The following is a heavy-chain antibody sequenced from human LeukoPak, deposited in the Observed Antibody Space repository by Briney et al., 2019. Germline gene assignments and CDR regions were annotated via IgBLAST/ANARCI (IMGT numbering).Heavy chain of an antibody. V-gene: IGHV3-23*01. D-gene: IGHD4-17*01. CDR1: GFTFTNYA. Sequence: GGSLRLSCAASGFTFTNYAMSWVRQAPGKGLESVSVISGTGAFTYYADSVKGRFTISRDNSKNTLYPQMNSLRTEDTTVYYCAKGHSDYGTGFDLWGRGTLVTVSS. CDR2: ISGTGAFT. J-gene: IGHJ4*02. CDR3: AKGHSDYGTGFDL.